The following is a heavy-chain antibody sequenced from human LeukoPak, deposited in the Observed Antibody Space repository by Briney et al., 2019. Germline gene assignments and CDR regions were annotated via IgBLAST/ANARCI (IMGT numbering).Heavy chain of an antibody. CDR3: ARVPHYYFGYGYFDT. D-gene: IGHD3/OR15-3a*01. V-gene: IGHV4-34*01. CDR2: IDQSGTT. J-gene: IGHJ4*02. Sequence: KASETLSLTCVVNGGSFSGYYWSWIRQPPGKGLEWIGEIDQSGTTNYNPSLKSRVAISIDTSKKQFSLTLTSMTAADTAVYYCARVPHYYFGYGYFDTWGQGTRVTVSS. CDR1: GGSFSGYY.